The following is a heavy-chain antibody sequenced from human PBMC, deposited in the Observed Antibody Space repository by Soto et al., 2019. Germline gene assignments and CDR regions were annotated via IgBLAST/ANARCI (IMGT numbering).Heavy chain of an antibody. V-gene: IGHV1-3*01. CDR1: GCTFTSYA. J-gene: IGHJ4*02. CDR2: INAGNGNT. Sequence: ASVKVSCKASGCTFTSYAMHWVRQAPGQRLEWMGWINAGNGNTKYSQKFQGRVTITRDTSASTAYMELSSLRSEDTAIYYCASSYGSGYRAFDYWGQGALVTVSS. CDR3: ASSYGSGYRAFDY. D-gene: IGHD3-10*01.